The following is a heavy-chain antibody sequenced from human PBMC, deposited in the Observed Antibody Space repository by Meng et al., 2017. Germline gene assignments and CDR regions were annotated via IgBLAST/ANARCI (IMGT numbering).Heavy chain of an antibody. V-gene: IGHV3-21*05. Sequence: EGGVGGVGGGLVKRGGSLGFSWAACGFNFSSYSMNWVRQAQGKGLEWVSYISSSGSPLYYADSVKGRFTISRDNAKNSLYLQMNSLRAEDTAVYYCARGKGWFDPWGQGTLVTVSS. CDR2: ISSSGSPL. CDR1: GFNFSSYS. J-gene: IGHJ5*02. CDR3: ARGKGWFDP.